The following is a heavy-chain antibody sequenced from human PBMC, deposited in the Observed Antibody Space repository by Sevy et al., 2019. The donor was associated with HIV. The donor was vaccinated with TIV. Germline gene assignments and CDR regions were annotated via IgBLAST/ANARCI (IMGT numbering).Heavy chain of an antibody. CDR2: IYYSGST. CDR1: GGSISSYY. CDR3: ARGLAVVPAAMSPWFDP. J-gene: IGHJ5*02. Sequence: SETLSLTCTVSGGSISSYYWSWIRQPPGKGLEWIGYIYYSGSTNYNPSLKSRVTISVDTSKNQFSLKLRSVTAADTAVYYCARGLAVVPAAMSPWFDPWGQGTLVTVSS. V-gene: IGHV4-59*01. D-gene: IGHD2-2*01.